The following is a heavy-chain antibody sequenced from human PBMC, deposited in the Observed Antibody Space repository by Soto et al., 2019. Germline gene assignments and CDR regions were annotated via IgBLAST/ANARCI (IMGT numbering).Heavy chain of an antibody. V-gene: IGHV1-69*12. CDR2: IIPIFGTA. Sequence: QVQLVQSGAEVKKPGSSVKVSCKASGGTFSSYAISWVRQAPGQGLEWMGGIIPIFGTANYAQKFQGRATITADEATSTAYMELSSLRSEDTAVYYCARIAAAGYYFDYWGQGTLVTVSS. J-gene: IGHJ4*02. D-gene: IGHD6-13*01. CDR3: ARIAAAGYYFDY. CDR1: GGTFSSYA.